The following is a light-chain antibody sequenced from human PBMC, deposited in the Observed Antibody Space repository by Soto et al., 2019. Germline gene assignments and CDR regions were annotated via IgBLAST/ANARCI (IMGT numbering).Light chain of an antibody. J-gene: IGLJ1*01. CDR3: CSYATSSTYV. CDR2: EDT. V-gene: IGLV2-23*01. Sequence: QSALTQPASVSGSPGQSITISCTGTSSDVGYYKLVSWYQQHPGKAPKLMIYEDTKRPSGVSNRFSGSKSGNTASLTISGLQAEDEADYYCCSYATSSTYVFGTGTKLTVL. CDR1: SSDVGYYKL.